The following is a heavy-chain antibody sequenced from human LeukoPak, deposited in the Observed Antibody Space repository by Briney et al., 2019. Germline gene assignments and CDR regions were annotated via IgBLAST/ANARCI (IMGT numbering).Heavy chain of an antibody. V-gene: IGHV3-30*02. CDR2: IRYDGSNK. CDR1: GFTFSGSA. J-gene: IGHJ3*02. CDR3: VKERGPFDAFDI. Sequence: GGSLRLSCAASGFTFSGSAMHWVRQAPGKGLEWVAFIRYDGSNKYYADSVKGRVTLSRDNSKNTLSLQMNSLRAEDTAVYYCVKERGPFDAFDIWGHGTMVTVSS.